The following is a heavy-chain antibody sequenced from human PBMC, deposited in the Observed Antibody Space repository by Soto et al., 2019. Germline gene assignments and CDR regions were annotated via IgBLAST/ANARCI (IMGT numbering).Heavy chain of an antibody. CDR1: GFTVSSNY. CDR2: IYSGGST. Sequence: GSLRLYCAASGFTVSSNYMSWFRQAPGKGLEWVSVIYSGGSTYYADSVKGRFTISRHNSKNTLYLQMNSLRAEDTAVYYCARGRIYYYYYYMDVWGKGTTVTVSS. V-gene: IGHV3-53*04. D-gene: IGHD2-15*01. J-gene: IGHJ6*03. CDR3: ARGRIYYYYYYMDV.